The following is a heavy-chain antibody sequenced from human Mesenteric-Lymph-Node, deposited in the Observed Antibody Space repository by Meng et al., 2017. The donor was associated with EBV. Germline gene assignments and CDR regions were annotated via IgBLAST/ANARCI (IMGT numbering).Heavy chain of an antibody. Sequence: QVQLVQSGSELKKPGASVTVSCKASGYTFSRYAMNWVRQAPGQGLEWMGWINTNTGKPTYAQGLTGRFVFSLDTSVSTAYLQISSLKADDTAVYYCARASSSGPFDYWGQGTLVTVSS. CDR3: ARASSSGPFDY. V-gene: IGHV7-4-1*02. J-gene: IGHJ4*02. CDR1: GYTFSRYA. D-gene: IGHD3-10*01. CDR2: INTNTGKP.